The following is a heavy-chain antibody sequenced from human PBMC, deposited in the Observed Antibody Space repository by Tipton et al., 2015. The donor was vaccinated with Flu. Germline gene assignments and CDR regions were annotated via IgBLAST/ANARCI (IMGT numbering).Heavy chain of an antibody. D-gene: IGHD2-21*01. CDR3: AKERPDVAGWFAP. V-gene: IGHV6-1*01. Sequence: GLVKPSQTLSLTCDISGDSVSSNSTGWNWIRQSPSRGLEWLGRTYYRSKWYNDYAVSLKSRIIINRDTSKNQFSLQLNSVTPEDTAVYYCAKERPDVAGWFAPWGQGILVTVAS. J-gene: IGHJ5*02. CDR1: GDSVSSNSTG. CDR2: TYYRSKWYN.